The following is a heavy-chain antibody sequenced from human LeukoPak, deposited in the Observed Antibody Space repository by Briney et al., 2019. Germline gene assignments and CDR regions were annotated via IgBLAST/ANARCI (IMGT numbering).Heavy chain of an antibody. CDR1: GFTFSSYE. D-gene: IGHD6-13*01. J-gene: IGHJ5*02. V-gene: IGHV3-48*03. CDR2: ISSSGSTI. CDR3: ARDPHGYSSSSNWFDP. Sequence: PGGSLRLSCAASGFTFSSYEMNCVRQAPGKGLEWVSYISSSGSTIYYADSVKGRFTISRDNAKNSLYLQMNSLRAEDTAVYYCARDPHGYSSSSNWFDPWGQGTLVTVSS.